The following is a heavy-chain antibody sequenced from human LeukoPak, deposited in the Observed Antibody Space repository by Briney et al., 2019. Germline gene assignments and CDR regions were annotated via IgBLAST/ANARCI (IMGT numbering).Heavy chain of an antibody. J-gene: IGHJ6*03. CDR3: ARSRRSGGYYYYMDV. CDR1: GGSFSTYY. CDR2: INHSGST. V-gene: IGHV4-34*01. Sequence: SETLSLTCAVYGGSFSTYYWSWIRQPPGKGLEWIGEINHSGSTNYNPSLKSRVTISVDTSKNQFSLKLSSVTAADTAVYYCARSRRSGGYYYYMDVWGKGTTVTVSS.